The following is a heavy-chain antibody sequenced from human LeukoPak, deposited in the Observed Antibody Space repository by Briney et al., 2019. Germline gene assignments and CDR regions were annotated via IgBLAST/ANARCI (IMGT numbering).Heavy chain of an antibody. D-gene: IGHD3-22*01. J-gene: IGHJ5*02. CDR3: ARSLFYYDSSGYSNL. V-gene: IGHV1-18*01. CDR1: GYTFTSYG. Sequence: ASVKVSCKASGYTFTSYGISWVRQAPGQGLEWMGWISAYNGDTNFAQNLRGRVTMTTDTSSSTAYMELRSLRSDDTAVYYCARSLFYYDSSGYSNLWGQGTLVTVSS. CDR2: ISAYNGDT.